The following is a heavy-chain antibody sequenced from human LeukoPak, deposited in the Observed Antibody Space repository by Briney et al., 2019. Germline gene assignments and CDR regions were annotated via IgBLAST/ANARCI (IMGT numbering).Heavy chain of an antibody. V-gene: IGHV4-31*03. J-gene: IGHJ4*02. CDR3: ARRRRYLFDY. D-gene: IGHD1-26*01. CDR2: IYYSGST. Sequence: PSETLSLTCTVSGGSISSGGYYWSWIRQHPGKGLEWIGNIYYSGSTYYNLSLKSRVTISVDMSKNQFSLKLSSVTAADTAVFYCARRRRYLFDYWGQGTLVTVSS. CDR1: GGSISSGGYY.